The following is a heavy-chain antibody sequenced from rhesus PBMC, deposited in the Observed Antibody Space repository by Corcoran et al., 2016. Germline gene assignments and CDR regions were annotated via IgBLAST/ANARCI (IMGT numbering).Heavy chain of an antibody. D-gene: IGHD6-25*01. CDR2: LTHSGST. CDR1: GGSISHGYKY. Sequence: QVQLQESGPGLVKPSEPLSLSFAVSGGSISHGYKYWTWITPPQGKELEWIGYLTHSGSTSYHPSLKSRVTISRATAKNHFSLELRSVTAADTAVYYCARVSRQSFDYWGQGVLVTVSS. CDR3: ARVSRQSFDY. J-gene: IGHJ4*01. V-gene: IGHV4-122*02.